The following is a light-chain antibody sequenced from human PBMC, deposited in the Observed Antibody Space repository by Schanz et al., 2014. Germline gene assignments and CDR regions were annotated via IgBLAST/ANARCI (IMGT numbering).Light chain of an antibody. CDR2: GAS. J-gene: IGKJ2*03. Sequence: EIVLTQSPGTLSLSPGERATLSCRASQSVSSNYLAWYQQKPGQAPRLLIYGASTRATGIPARFSGSGSGTDFSLTISRLEPEDFAVYYCQQRSNWPPMYSFGQGTKLEIK. CDR1: QSVSSNY. CDR3: QQRSNWPPMYS. V-gene: IGKV3D-20*02.